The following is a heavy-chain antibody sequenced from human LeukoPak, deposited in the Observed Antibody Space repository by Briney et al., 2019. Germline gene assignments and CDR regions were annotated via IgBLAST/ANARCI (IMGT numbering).Heavy chain of an antibody. J-gene: IGHJ4*02. CDR1: GYTFTGYY. V-gene: IGHV1-2*02. CDR2: INPNSGGT. Sequence: ASVKVSCKASGYTFTGYYMHWVRQAPGQGLEWMGWINPNSGGTNYAQKFQGRVTMTRDTSTSTVYMELSSLRSEDTAVYYCARPLFDKAYCGGDCYPGGHFDYWGQGTLVTVSS. CDR3: ARPLFDKAYCGGDCYPGGHFDY. D-gene: IGHD2-21*02.